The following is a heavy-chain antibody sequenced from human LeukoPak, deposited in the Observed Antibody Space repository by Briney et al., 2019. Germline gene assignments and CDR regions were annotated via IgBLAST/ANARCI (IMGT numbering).Heavy chain of an antibody. CDR2: ISSSSSYI. CDR3: AREPTYGSGSYHDY. D-gene: IGHD3-10*01. CDR1: GFTFSSYS. Sequence: PGGSLRLSCAASGFTFSSYSMNWVRQAPGKGLEWASSISSSSSYIYYADSVKGRFTISRDNAKNSLYLQMNSLRAEDTAAYYCAREPTYGSGSYHDYWGQGTLVTVSS. V-gene: IGHV3-21*01. J-gene: IGHJ4*02.